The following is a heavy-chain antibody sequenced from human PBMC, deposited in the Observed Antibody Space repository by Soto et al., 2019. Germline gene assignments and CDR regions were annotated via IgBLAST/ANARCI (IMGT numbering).Heavy chain of an antibody. D-gene: IGHD3-10*02. CDR1: GFTFSSYA. V-gene: IGHV3-30-3*01. Sequence: GGSLRLSCAASGFTFSSYAMHWVRQAPGKGLEWVAVISYDGSNKYYADSVKGRFTISRDNSKNTLYLQMNSLRAEDTAVYYCARDMSAAPPTLDYWGQGTLVTVSS. CDR3: ARDMSAAPPTLDY. CDR2: ISYDGSNK. J-gene: IGHJ4*02.